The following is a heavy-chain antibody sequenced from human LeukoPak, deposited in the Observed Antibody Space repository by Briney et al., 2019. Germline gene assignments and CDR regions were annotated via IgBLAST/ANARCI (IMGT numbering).Heavy chain of an antibody. J-gene: IGHJ4*02. D-gene: IGHD3-22*01. CDR1: GYTSTNYG. Sequence: ASVKVSCKASGYTSTNYGISWVRQAPGQGLEWMGWISGYNGNTNYARKVQGGVTMTTDTSTSTAYMELRSLRSDDTAVYSCARDLYDSSGYFDYWGQGTLVTVSS. V-gene: IGHV1-18*01. CDR3: ARDLYDSSGYFDY. CDR2: ISGYNGNT.